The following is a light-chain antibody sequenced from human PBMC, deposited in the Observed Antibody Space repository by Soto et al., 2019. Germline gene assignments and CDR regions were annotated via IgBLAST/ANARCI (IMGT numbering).Light chain of an antibody. V-gene: IGKV1-5*01. CDR2: DDS. CDR1: QSISGW. J-gene: IGKJ3*01. Sequence: DIPMTQSPSTLSASVGDRVTITCRASQSISGWLAWYQQRPGKAPKLLIYDDSSLESGVPSRFRGSGSGTEFTLTIDGLQPDDFATYYCQQYSGYSLFTFGPGTIVDIK. CDR3: QQYSGYSLFT.